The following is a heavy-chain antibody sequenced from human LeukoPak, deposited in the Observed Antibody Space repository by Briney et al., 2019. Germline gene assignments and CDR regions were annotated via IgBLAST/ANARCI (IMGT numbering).Heavy chain of an antibody. V-gene: IGHV3-7*01. CDR1: GFTLSSYT. J-gene: IGHJ5*02. CDR3: ARGVLPAAKVNWFDP. Sequence: SGGSLRLSCAASGFTLSSYTMYWVRQAPGKGLEWVANIKQDGSEKYYVDSVKGRFTISRDNAKNSLYLQMNSLRAEDTAVYYCARGVLPAAKVNWFDPWGQGTLVTVSS. CDR2: IKQDGSEK. D-gene: IGHD2-2*01.